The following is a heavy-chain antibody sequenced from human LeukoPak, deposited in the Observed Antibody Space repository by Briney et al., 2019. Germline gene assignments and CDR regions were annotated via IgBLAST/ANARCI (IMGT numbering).Heavy chain of an antibody. CDR1: GYRFTSYW. CDR2: IHPGDSIS. J-gene: IGHJ4*02. Sequence: ESLKISCKGSGYRFTSYWIGWVRRTPGKGLEWMGIIHPGDSISRYSPSFQGQVTISADKSISTAYLQWCSLKASDTAMYYCARHVASSSPADYWGQGTLVTVSS. D-gene: IGHD6-6*01. CDR3: ARHVASSSPADY. V-gene: IGHV5-51*01.